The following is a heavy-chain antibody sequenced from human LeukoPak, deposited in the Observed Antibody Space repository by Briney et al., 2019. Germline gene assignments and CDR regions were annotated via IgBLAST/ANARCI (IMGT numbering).Heavy chain of an antibody. J-gene: IGHJ4*02. CDR1: GLSFSSYA. D-gene: IGHD3-9*01. V-gene: IGHV3-30*04. CDR2: ISYDGSNK. Sequence: GRSLRLSCAASGLSFSSYAMHWVRQAPGKGLEWVAVISYDGSNKYYAGSVKGRFTISRDNSKNTLYLQMNSLRAEDTAVYYCERDGRYFDWLFPDYWGQGTLVTVSS. CDR3: ERDGRYFDWLFPDY.